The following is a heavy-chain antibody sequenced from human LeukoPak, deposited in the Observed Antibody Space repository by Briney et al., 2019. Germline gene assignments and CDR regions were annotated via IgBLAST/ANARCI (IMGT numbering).Heavy chain of an antibody. CDR2: INHSGST. V-gene: IGHV4-34*01. CDR3: ARGVARTYYSDTSGYAAADY. D-gene: IGHD3-22*01. CDR1: GESFSGYY. J-gene: IGHJ4*02. Sequence: SETLSLTCAVYGESFSGYYWSWIRQPPGQGLEWIGEINHSGSTNYNPSLKSRVTISVDTSKNQFSLKLSSVTAADTAVYYCARGVARTYYSDTSGYAAADYWGQGTLVTVSS.